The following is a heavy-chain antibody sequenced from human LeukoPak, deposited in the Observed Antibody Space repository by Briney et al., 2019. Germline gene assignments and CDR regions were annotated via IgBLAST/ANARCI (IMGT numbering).Heavy chain of an antibody. CDR1: GYSFTGSW. CDR2: IYPGDSDT. V-gene: IGHV5-51*01. CDR3: ARHLGGGYDTSPFDP. Sequence: GESLKISCRGSGYSFTGSWIGWVRQMPGKGLEWMGIIYPGDSDTRYNPSFQGQVTISADRSTATAYLQWSSLKASDTAMYYCARHLGGGYDTSPFDPWGRGTLVTVSS. J-gene: IGHJ5*02. D-gene: IGHD3-16*01.